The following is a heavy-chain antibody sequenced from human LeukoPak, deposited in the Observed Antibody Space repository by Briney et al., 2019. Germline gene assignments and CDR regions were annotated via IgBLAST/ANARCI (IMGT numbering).Heavy chain of an antibody. D-gene: IGHD3-22*01. CDR2: IYYSGSI. CDR1: GGSISSYY. V-gene: IGHV4-59*01. CDR3: AFGSGYYYY. J-gene: IGHJ4*02. Sequence: SETLSLTCTVSGGSISSYYWSWIRQPPGKGLEWIGYIYYSGSINYNPSLKSRVTISVDTSKNQFSLKLSSVTAADTAVYYCAFGSGYYYYWGQGTLVTVSS.